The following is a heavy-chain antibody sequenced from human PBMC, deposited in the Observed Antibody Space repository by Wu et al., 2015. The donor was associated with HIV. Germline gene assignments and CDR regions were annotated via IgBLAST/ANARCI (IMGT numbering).Heavy chain of an antibody. CDR1: GGTFSSYA. CDR2: IIPIFGTA. CDR3: ARRASGWGSLELLVSYAFDI. J-gene: IGHJ3*02. V-gene: IGHV1-69*12. Sequence: QVQLVQSGAEVKKPGSSVKVSCKASGGTFSSYAISWVRQAPGQGLEWMGGIIPIFGTANYAQKFQGRVTITADESTSTAYMELSSLRSEDTAVYYCARRASGWGSLELLVSYAFDIWGQGTMVTVSS. D-gene: IGHD1-7*01.